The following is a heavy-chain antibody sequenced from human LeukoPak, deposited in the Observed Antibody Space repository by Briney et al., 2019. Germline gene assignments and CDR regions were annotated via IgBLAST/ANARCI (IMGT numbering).Heavy chain of an antibody. Sequence: SETLSLTCTVSGGSIGSYYWSWIRQPAGKGLEWIGRIHTSGSTNYNPSLKSRVTMSVDTSKNQFSLKLSSVTAADTAVYYCARDRYYYDSSGYYQLDYWGQGTLVTVSS. CDR3: ARDRYYYDSSGYYQLDY. J-gene: IGHJ4*02. V-gene: IGHV4-4*07. D-gene: IGHD3-22*01. CDR2: IHTSGST. CDR1: GGSIGSYY.